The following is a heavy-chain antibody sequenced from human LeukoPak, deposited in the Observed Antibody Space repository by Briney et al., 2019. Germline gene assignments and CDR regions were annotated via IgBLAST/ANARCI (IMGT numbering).Heavy chain of an antibody. V-gene: IGHV3-30*18. J-gene: IGHJ4*02. CDR1: GFTFSSSG. D-gene: IGHD3-10*01. CDR2: ISFDGSNK. Sequence: GGSLRLSCAASGFTFSSSGMYWVRQAPGNGLEWVAVISFDGSNKYYADSVKGRFTISRDNSKNTLYLQMNSLRAEDTAVYYCAKDPLNYGSGTYFDYWGQGTLVTVSS. CDR3: AKDPLNYGSGTYFDY.